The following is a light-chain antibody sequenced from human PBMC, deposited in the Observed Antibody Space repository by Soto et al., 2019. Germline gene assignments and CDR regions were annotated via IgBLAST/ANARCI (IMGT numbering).Light chain of an antibody. CDR3: PPYSYSTWT. J-gene: IGKJ1*01. CDR2: GAS. CDR1: QAIRSTS. Sequence: EIVLTQSPGTLSLSPGEGATLSCRASQAIRSTSLVWFQKKPGQAPRLLMYGASTRASDFPDRFSGRGFETGFTITISEVEPEDFAVYYCPPYSYSTWTFGQGTRVEI. V-gene: IGKV3-20*01.